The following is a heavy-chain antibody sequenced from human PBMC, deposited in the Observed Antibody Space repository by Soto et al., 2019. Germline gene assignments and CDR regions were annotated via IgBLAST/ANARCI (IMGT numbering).Heavy chain of an antibody. J-gene: IGHJ4*02. CDR2: VSYDGSNK. CDR1: GFTFRSYD. D-gene: IGHD6-19*01. CDR3: ARDGQRYTTAWYGGLDY. Sequence: GGSLRLSCAGSGFTFRSYDIFFVRHAPFKWLEWVAVVSYDGSNKEYADTVKGRFTISRDNPKNTVYLQMKNVRADDTAVYYCARDGQRYTTAWYGGLDYWGQGTLVTVSS. V-gene: IGHV3-30*03.